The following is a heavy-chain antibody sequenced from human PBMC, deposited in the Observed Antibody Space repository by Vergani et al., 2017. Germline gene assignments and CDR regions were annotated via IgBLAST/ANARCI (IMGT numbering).Heavy chain of an antibody. CDR3: AGCERYFDWLGYKWFDP. CDR2: IYPGDSAT. Sequence: EVQLVQSGAEVKKPGESLKISCKGSGYSFTSYWIGWVRQIPGKGLEWWGIIYPGDSATRYSPSFQGQVTISADKSISAAYLQWSSLKASDTAMYYCAGCERYFDWLGYKWFDPWGQGTLVTVSS. V-gene: IGHV5-51*01. CDR1: GYSFTSYW. D-gene: IGHD3-9*01. J-gene: IGHJ5*02.